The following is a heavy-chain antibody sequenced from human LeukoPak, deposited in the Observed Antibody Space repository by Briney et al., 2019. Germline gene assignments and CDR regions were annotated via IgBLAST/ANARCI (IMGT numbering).Heavy chain of an antibody. CDR3: ARERDLLYYYYMDV. CDR2: IRRESNSYAT. CDR1: GFTFSGSA. D-gene: IGHD1-26*01. J-gene: IGHJ6*03. Sequence: GGSLRLSCAASGFTFSGSAMHWVRQASGKGLEWVGHIRRESNSYATVYSASVKGRFTISRDDSKNTAYLQMNSLKTEDTAVYYCARERDLLYYYYMDVWGKGTTVTVSS. V-gene: IGHV3-73*01.